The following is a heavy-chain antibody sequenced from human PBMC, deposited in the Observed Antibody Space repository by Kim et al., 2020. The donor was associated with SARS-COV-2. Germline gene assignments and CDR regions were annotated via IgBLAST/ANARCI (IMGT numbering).Heavy chain of an antibody. CDR2: IIDNGGTT. CDR3: VKDGDSYGPALDI. V-gene: IGHV3-64D*06. D-gene: IGHD5-18*01. Sequence: GGSLRLSCSASRFIFSAYGMHWVRQAPGKGLEYVSAIIDNGGTTYYADSVKGRFTISRDNSKNTLFLQMSSLRIEDTAVYYCVKDGDSYGPALDIWGQGTMVTVSS. CDR1: RFIFSAYG. J-gene: IGHJ3*02.